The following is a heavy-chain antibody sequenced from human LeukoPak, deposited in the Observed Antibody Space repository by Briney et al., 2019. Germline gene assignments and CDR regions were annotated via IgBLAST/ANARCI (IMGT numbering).Heavy chain of an antibody. J-gene: IGHJ5*02. CDR1: GYTFTSYA. CDR3: ARGGQLLWESWFDP. CDR2: INAGNGNT. V-gene: IGHV1-3*01. Sequence: ASVKVSCKASGYTFTSYAMHWVRQAPGQRLEWMGWINAGNGNTEYSQKFQGRVTITRDTSASTAYMELSSLRSEDTAVYYCARGGQLLWESWFDPWGQGTLVTVSS. D-gene: IGHD2-2*01.